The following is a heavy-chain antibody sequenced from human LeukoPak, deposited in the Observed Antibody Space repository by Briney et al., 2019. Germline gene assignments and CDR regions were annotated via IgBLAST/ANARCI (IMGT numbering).Heavy chain of an antibody. CDR2: ISGSGGST. Sequence: SGGALRLSCAASGFTFSSYAMSWVRQAPGKGLEWVSAISGSGGSTYYADSVKGRFTISRDNSKNTLYLQMNSLRAEDTAVYYCAKDAYGSGSYPDYWGQGTLVTVSS. D-gene: IGHD3-10*01. CDR1: GFTFSSYA. J-gene: IGHJ4*02. CDR3: AKDAYGSGSYPDY. V-gene: IGHV3-23*01.